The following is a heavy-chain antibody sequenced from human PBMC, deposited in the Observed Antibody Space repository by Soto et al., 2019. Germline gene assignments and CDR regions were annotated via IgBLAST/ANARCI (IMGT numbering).Heavy chain of an antibody. D-gene: IGHD6-19*01. Sequence: PGGSLRLSCAASGFTFSSYGMHWVRQAPGKGLEWVAVIWYDGSNKYYGDSVKGRFTISRDNVQNSLYLQMHSLRAEDTAVYYCARERGSGWTFDYWGQGTLVTVSS. J-gene: IGHJ4*02. V-gene: IGHV3-33*01. CDR1: GFTFSSYG. CDR3: ARERGSGWTFDY. CDR2: IWYDGSNK.